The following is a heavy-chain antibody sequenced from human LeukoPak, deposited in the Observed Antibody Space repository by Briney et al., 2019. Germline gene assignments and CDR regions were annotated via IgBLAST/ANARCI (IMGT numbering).Heavy chain of an antibody. CDR2: IKQDGSEK. D-gene: IGHD2-15*01. J-gene: IGHJ4*02. CDR1: GFTFSSYW. Sequence: GGSLRLSCAASGFTFSSYWMSWVCQAPGKGLEWVANIKQDGSEKYYVDSVKGRFTISRDNAKNSLYLQMNSLRAEDTAVYYCARESLDIVVVVAATRPYYFDYWGQGTLVTVSS. V-gene: IGHV3-7*01. CDR3: ARESLDIVVVVAATRPYYFDY.